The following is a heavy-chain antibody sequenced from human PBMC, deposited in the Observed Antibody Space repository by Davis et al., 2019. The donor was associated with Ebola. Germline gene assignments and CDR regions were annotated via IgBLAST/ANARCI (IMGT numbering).Heavy chain of an antibody. V-gene: IGHV3-33*01. D-gene: IGHD2-8*02. CDR1: GFTFSNYG. J-gene: IGHJ3*02. CDR3: ARPLREFLVGEVFEN. Sequence: GGSLRLSCTATGFTFSNYGMHWVRQAPGKGLEWVAFIWNDGSKEYYADSVNGRFTISRDNSKNTLSLQMNSLGAEYTAVYYCARPLREFLVGEVFENWGQGTMVTVSS. CDR2: IWNDGSKE.